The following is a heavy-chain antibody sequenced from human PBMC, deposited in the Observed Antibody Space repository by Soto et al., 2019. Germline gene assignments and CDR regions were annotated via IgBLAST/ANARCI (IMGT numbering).Heavy chain of an antibody. D-gene: IGHD1-26*01. Sequence: SETLSLTCTVSGGSISSSSYYWGWIRQPPGKGLEWIGSIYYSGSTYYNPSLKSRVTISVDTSKNQFSLKLSSVTAADTAVYYCAGLRLVGATSYYYGMDVWGQGTTVTVSS. V-gene: IGHV4-39*01. CDR3: AGLRLVGATSYYYGMDV. CDR2: IYYSGST. CDR1: GGSISSSSYY. J-gene: IGHJ6*02.